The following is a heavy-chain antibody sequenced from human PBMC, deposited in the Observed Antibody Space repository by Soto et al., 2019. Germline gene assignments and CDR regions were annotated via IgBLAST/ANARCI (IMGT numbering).Heavy chain of an antibody. CDR2: IIPIFGTA. CDR3: ASHYYDSSGYPRFDY. J-gene: IGHJ4*02. D-gene: IGHD3-22*01. Sequence: SVKVSCKASGGTFSSYAISWVRQAPGQGLEWMGGIIPIFGTANYAQKFQGRVTITADESTSTAYMELSSLRSEDTAVYYCASHYYDSSGYPRFDYXGQGTLVTVSS. V-gene: IGHV1-69*13. CDR1: GGTFSSYA.